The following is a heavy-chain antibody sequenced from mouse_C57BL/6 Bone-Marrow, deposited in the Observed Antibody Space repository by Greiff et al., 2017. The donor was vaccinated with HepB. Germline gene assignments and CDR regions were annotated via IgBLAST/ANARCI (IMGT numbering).Heavy chain of an antibody. J-gene: IGHJ2*01. D-gene: IGHD1-1*01. V-gene: IGHV5-6*02. CDR1: GFTFSSYG. CDR2: ISSGGSYT. Sequence: EVMLVESGGDLVKPGGSLKLSCAASGFTFSSYGMSWVRQTPDKRLEWVATISSGGSYTYYPDSVKGRFTISRDNAKNTLYLQMSSLKSDDTAMYYWARRHYDGSSCVYFDYWGQGTTLTVSA. CDR3: ARRHYDGSSCVYFDY.